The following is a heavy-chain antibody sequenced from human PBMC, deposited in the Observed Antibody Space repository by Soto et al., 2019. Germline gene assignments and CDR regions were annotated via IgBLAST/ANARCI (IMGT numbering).Heavy chain of an antibody. Sequence: KPSETLSLTCSVSGSPISSYYWGWFRLPPGQGLQWVGYIYYTGTTSYNPSLKGRVTVSLDTSKKQFSLKLRSVTAADTAVYFCARLGGYYQAFDQWGQGALVTVSS. J-gene: IGHJ4*01. CDR2: IYYTGTT. V-gene: IGHV4-59*08. D-gene: IGHD3-22*01. CDR1: GSPISSYY. CDR3: ARLGGYYQAFDQ.